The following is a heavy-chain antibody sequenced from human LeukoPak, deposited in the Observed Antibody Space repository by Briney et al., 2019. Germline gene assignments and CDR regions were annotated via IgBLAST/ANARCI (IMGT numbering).Heavy chain of an antibody. CDR3: ARVFGTMIVVYYAFDI. CDR2: MNPNSGNT. Sequence: GASVKVSCKASGYTFTGYYMHWVRQAPGQGLEWMGWMNPNSGNTGYAQKFQGRVTMTRNTSISTAYMELSSLRSEDTAVYYCARVFGTMIVVYYAFDIWGQGTMVTVSS. CDR1: GYTFTGYY. D-gene: IGHD3-22*01. V-gene: IGHV1-8*02. J-gene: IGHJ3*02.